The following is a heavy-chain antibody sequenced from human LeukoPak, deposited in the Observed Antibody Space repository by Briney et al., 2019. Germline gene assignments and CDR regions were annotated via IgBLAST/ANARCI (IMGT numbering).Heavy chain of an antibody. CDR3: ARGRALATYYYDSSGYSPHFDY. J-gene: IGHJ4*02. Sequence: ASVKVSCKASGYTFTSYAISWVRQAPGQGLEWMGGIIPIFGTANYAQKFQGRVTITADETTSTAYMELSSLRSEDTAVYYCARGRALATYYYDSSGYSPHFDYWGQGTLVTVSS. CDR2: IIPIFGTA. D-gene: IGHD3-22*01. CDR1: GYTFTSYA. V-gene: IGHV1-69*13.